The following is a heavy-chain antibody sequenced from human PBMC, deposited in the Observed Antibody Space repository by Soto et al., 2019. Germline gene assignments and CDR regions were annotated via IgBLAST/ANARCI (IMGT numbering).Heavy chain of an antibody. Sequence: KTSETLSLTCIVSGGSVSSGSYYWIWIRQPPGKGLEWIGYIYYSGSTNYNPSLKSRVTISVDTSKNQFSLKLSSVTAADTAVYYCARDYVTGDRFDYWGQGALVTVSS. CDR2: IYYSGST. J-gene: IGHJ4*02. CDR3: ARDYVTGDRFDY. CDR1: GGSVSSGSYY. V-gene: IGHV4-61*01. D-gene: IGHD7-27*01.